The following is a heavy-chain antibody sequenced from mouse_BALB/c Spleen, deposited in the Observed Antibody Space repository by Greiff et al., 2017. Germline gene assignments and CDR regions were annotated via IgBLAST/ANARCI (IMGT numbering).Heavy chain of an antibody. D-gene: IGHD2-4*01. V-gene: IGHV7-3*02. CDR2: IRNKANGYTT. CDR3: ARDYDYDDYAMDY. J-gene: IGHJ4*01. CDR1: GFTFTDYY. Sequence: EVQVVESGGGLVQPGGSLRLSCATSGFTFTDYYMSWVRQPPGKALEWLGFIRNKANGYTTEYSASVKGRFTISRDNSQSILYLQMNTLRAEDSATYYCARDYDYDDYAMDYWGQGTSVTVSS.